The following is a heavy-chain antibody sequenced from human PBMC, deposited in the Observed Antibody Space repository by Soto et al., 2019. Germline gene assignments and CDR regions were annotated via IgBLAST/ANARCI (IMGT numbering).Heavy chain of an antibody. Sequence: RGESLKISCKGSGYSFTSYWIGLVRQMPGKGLEWMGIIYPGDSDTRYSPSFQGQVTISADKSISTAYLQWSSLKASDTAMYYCARANGHYDILTGYYFDYYYGMDVWGQGTTVTVSS. V-gene: IGHV5-51*01. CDR2: IYPGDSDT. D-gene: IGHD3-9*01. CDR1: GYSFTSYW. J-gene: IGHJ6*02. CDR3: ARANGHYDILTGYYFDYYYGMDV.